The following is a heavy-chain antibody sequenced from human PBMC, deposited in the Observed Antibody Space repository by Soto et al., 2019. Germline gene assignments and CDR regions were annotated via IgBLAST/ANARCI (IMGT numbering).Heavy chain of an antibody. CDR1: GFTFSSYW. V-gene: IGHV3-74*01. D-gene: IGHD6-6*01. J-gene: IGHJ4*02. CDR2: INSDGSST. CDR3: ARASPAARRIDY. Sequence: AGGSLRLSCAASGFTFSSYWMHWVRQAPGKGLVWVSRINSDGSSTSYADSVKGRFTISRDNAKNTLYLQMNSLRAEDTAVYYCARASPAARRIDYWGQGTLVTVSS.